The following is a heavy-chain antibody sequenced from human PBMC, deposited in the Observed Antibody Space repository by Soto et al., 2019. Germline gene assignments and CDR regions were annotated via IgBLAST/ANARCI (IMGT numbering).Heavy chain of an antibody. D-gene: IGHD3-3*01. CDR2: ITPLLGAA. CDR1: GGTFSNLA. J-gene: IGHJ6*02. Sequence: QVRLVQSGAEVKKPGSSVNLSCKASGGTFSNLAINWVRQAPGQGLEWMGGITPLLGAADYAQKFQGRVSIISDESTTTVYMELRSLNSDDTAMYYCATDGQIPLFGVASAPYAMAVWGQGTTVTVSS. V-gene: IGHV1-69*05. CDR3: ATDGQIPLFGVASAPYAMAV.